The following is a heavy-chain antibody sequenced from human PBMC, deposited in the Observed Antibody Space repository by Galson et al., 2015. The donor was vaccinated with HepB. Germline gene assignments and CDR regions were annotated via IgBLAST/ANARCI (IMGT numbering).Heavy chain of an antibody. CDR2: INPSGGST. D-gene: IGHD6-13*01. J-gene: IGHJ4*02. CDR3: ATAAAAPTYYFDY. V-gene: IGHV1-46*01. CDR1: GYKFTSYY. Sequence: SVKVSCKASGYKFTSYYMHWVRQAPGQGLEWMGIINPSGGSTDYAQKFRGRLTMTRDTSTSTVFMELSSLRSEDTAVYYCATAAAAPTYYFDYLGQGTLVTVSS.